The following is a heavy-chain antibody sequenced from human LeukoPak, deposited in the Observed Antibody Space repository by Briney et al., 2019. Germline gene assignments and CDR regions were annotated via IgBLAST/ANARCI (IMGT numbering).Heavy chain of an antibody. D-gene: IGHD1-26*01. CDR1: GFTFDDYG. CDR2: INWNGGST. V-gene: IGHV3-20*04. J-gene: IGHJ3*02. CDR3: ARDRSVGATLASAFDI. Sequence: GGSLRLSCAASGFTFDDYGMSWARQAPGKGLEWVSGINWNGGSTGYADSVKGRFTISRDNAKNSLYLQMNSLRAEDTALYYCARDRSVGATLASAFDIWGQGTMVTVSS.